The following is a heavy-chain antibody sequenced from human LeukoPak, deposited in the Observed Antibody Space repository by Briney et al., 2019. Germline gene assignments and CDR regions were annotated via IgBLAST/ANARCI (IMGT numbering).Heavy chain of an antibody. V-gene: IGHV4-61*01. Sequence: SETLSLTCTVSGASVSSASYWSWIRQPPGKGVEWIAHIYNGVNTNYNPSLKSRVSISVDTSKNQFSLRLNSVTAADTAVYYCARSRAFNSGAFDPWGQGSLVTVSS. CDR3: ARSRAFNSGAFDP. J-gene: IGHJ5*02. CDR2: IYNGVNT. D-gene: IGHD1-26*01. CDR1: GASVSSASY.